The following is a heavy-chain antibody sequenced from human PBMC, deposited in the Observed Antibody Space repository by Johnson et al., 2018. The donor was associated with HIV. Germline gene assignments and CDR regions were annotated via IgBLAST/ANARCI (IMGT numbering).Heavy chain of an antibody. CDR1: GFTVSSKY. V-gene: IGHV3-66*03. Sequence: VQLVESGGGLIQPGGSLRLSCAASGFTVSSKYMSWVRQAPGKGLEWVSVIYSGGSTYYADSVKGRFTISRDNSKNTLYLQMNSLRPEDTAVYYCARDRPSGWPDAFDIWGQGTMVTVSS. D-gene: IGHD6-19*01. CDR3: ARDRPSGWPDAFDI. J-gene: IGHJ3*02. CDR2: IYSGGST.